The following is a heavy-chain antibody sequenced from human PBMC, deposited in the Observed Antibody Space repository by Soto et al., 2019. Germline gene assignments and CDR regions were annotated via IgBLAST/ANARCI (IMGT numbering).Heavy chain of an antibody. CDR3: ARDNSSSSDGWFDP. CDR2: NSSSSSYI. Sequence: EVQLVESGGGLVKPGGSLRLSCAASGFTFSSYSMNWVRQDPGQGLEWVSSNSSSSSYIYYADSVKGRFTISRDNAKNSLYLQMNSLRAEDTAVYYCARDNSSSSDGWFDPWGQGTLVTVSS. J-gene: IGHJ5*02. V-gene: IGHV3-21*01. CDR1: GFTFSSYS. D-gene: IGHD6-13*01.